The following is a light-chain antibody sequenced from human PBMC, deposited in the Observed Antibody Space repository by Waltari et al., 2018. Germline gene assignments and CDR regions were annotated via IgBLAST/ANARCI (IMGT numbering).Light chain of an antibody. CDR2: DAS. Sequence: ALTHSPATLSSSPAERLTLSSRPSQSVSSNYLAWYQQKPGQAPRLLIYDASHRATCIADRFSGSGSVTDFTLTISRLEPEDVAVYYCQQYGRAPWTFGQGTKVEIK. J-gene: IGKJ1*01. CDR1: QSVSSNY. CDR3: QQYGRAPWT. V-gene: IGKV3-20*01.